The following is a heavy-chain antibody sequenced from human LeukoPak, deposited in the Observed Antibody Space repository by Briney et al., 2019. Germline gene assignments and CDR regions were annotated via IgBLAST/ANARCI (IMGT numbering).Heavy chain of an antibody. CDR1: GFTFSSYA. CDR2: ISYDGSNK. CDR3: ARDYYGSGSYEVFLYYFDY. D-gene: IGHD3-10*01. J-gene: IGHJ4*02. Sequence: RGSLRLSCAASGFTFSSYAMHWVRQAPGKGLEWVAVISYDGSNKYYADSVKGRFTISRDNSKNTLYLQMNSLRAEDTAVYYCARDYYGSGSYEVFLYYFDYWGQGTLVTVSS. V-gene: IGHV3-30*04.